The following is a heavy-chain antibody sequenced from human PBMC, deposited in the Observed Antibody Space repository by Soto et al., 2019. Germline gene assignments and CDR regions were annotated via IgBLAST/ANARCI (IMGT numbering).Heavy chain of an antibody. CDR2: MSGSGSYI. Sequence: ESGGGLVNPGGSLRLSCSASGFTFSRYSLTWVRQAPGKGLEWVSSMSGSGSYIYYANSVKGRFTISRDIANNSLFLQMNSLKVDDTAVYYCATIGYDLDVWGQGTTVTVSS. CDR3: ATIGYDLDV. J-gene: IGHJ6*02. V-gene: IGHV3-21*01. CDR1: GFTFSRYS.